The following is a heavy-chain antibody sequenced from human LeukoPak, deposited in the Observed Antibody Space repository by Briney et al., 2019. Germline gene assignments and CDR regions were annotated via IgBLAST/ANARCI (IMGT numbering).Heavy chain of an antibody. J-gene: IGHJ4*02. CDR2: ISGSGANT. V-gene: IGHV3-23*01. D-gene: IGHD3-16*02. CDR3: AKEGAGYTNPYYFDY. CDR1: GFTFSYYA. Sequence: GGSLRLSCAASGFTFSYYAMSWVRQAPGKGLEWVSTISGSGANTYYADSVRGRFTISRDNSKNTLYLHMNSLRAEDTAVYYCAKEGAGYTNPYYFDYWGQGTLVTVSS.